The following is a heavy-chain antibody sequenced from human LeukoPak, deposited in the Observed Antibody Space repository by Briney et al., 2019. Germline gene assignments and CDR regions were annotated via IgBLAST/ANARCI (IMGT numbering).Heavy chain of an antibody. CDR1: GFTFSSYA. J-gene: IGHJ4*02. D-gene: IGHD3-10*01. CDR2: ISGSGGST. CDR3: AKSPTRITMVRGVGY. V-gene: IGHV3-23*01. Sequence: GGSLRLSCAASGFTFSSYAMSWVRQAPGKGLEWVSAISGSGGSTYYADSVKGRFTISRDNSKNTLYLQMNSLRAEDTAVYYCAKSPTRITMVRGVGYWGQGTLVTVSS.